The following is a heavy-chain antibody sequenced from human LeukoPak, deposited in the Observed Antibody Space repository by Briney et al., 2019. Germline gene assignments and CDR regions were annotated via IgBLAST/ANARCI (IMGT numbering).Heavy chain of an antibody. V-gene: IGHV3-43D*04. CDR1: RFTFDDYA. CDR2: ISWDGGST. D-gene: IGHD6-19*01. CDR3: AKVAVAGTKVYYFDY. J-gene: IGHJ4*02. Sequence: TGGSLRLSCAASRFTFDDYAMHWVRQAPGKGLEWVSLISWDGGSTYYADSVKGRFTISRDNSKNSLYLQMNSLRAEDTALYYCAKVAVAGTKVYYFDYWGQGTLVTVSS.